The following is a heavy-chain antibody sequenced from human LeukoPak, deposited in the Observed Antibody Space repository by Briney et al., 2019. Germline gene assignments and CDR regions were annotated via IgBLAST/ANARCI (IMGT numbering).Heavy chain of an antibody. Sequence: GASVKVSCKASGGTFSSYAISWVRQAPGQGLEWMGGIIPIFGTANYAQKFQGRVTITTDESTSTAYMELSSLRSEDTAVYYCALTAAGTTVGRRTIDYWGQGTLVTVSS. D-gene: IGHD6-13*01. CDR1: GGTFSSYA. CDR2: IIPIFGTA. J-gene: IGHJ4*02. CDR3: ALTAAGTTVGRRTIDY. V-gene: IGHV1-69*05.